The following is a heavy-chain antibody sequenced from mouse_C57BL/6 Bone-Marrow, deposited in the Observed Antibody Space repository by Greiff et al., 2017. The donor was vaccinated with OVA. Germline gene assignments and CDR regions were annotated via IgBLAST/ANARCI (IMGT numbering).Heavy chain of an antibody. CDR1: GFTFSSYG. Sequence: EVQLVESGGDLVKPGGSLKLSCAASGFTFSSYGMSWVRQTPDKRLEWVATISSGGSYTYYPDSVKGRFTISRDNAKNTLYLQMSSLKSEDTAMYYCARRWDLDYWGQGTTLTVSS. V-gene: IGHV5-6*01. CDR2: ISSGGSYT. D-gene: IGHD2-3*01. J-gene: IGHJ2*01. CDR3: ARRWDLDY.